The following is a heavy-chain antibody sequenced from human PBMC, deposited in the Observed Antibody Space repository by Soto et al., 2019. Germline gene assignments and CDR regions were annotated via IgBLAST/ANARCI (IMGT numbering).Heavy chain of an antibody. J-gene: IGHJ6*02. CDR2: ISAYNGNT. CDR1: GYTFTSYG. Sequence: QVQLVQSGAEVKKPGASVKVSCKASGYTFTSYGISWVRQAPGQGLEWMGRISAYNGNTNYAQKLQGRVTMTTDTATSTAYMELRSLRSDDTAVYYCARRSTVTRSYYYYGMDVWGQGTTVTVSS. CDR3: ARRSTVTRSYYYYGMDV. V-gene: IGHV1-18*04. D-gene: IGHD4-17*01.